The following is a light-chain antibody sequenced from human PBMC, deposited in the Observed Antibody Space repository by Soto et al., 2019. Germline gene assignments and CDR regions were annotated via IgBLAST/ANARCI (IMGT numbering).Light chain of an antibody. CDR1: QSVSSSQ. V-gene: IGKV3D-20*02. CDR3: QQRSNWPPYT. J-gene: IGKJ2*01. Sequence: EIVLTQSPGTLSLSPGERATLSCRASQSVSSSQLAWYQQKPGQAPRLLMYGASSRATGIPDRLSGSGSGTDFTLTISRLEPEDFAVYYCQQRSNWPPYTFGQGTKLEIK. CDR2: GAS.